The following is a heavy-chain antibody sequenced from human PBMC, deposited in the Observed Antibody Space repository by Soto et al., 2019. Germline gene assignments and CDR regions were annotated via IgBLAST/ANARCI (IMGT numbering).Heavy chain of an antibody. D-gene: IGHD6-6*01. V-gene: IGHV2-5*02. J-gene: IGHJ4*02. CDR3: AHRYSSSSGGAFDY. CDR1: GFSLSTSGVG. CDR2: IYWDDDK. Sequence: QITLKESGPTLVKPTQTLTLTCTFSGFSLSTSGVGVGWIRQPPGKALEWLALIYWDDDKRYSPSLKNRLTITKDTSKNQVVLTMTNMDPVDTATYYCAHRYSSSSGGAFDYWGQGTLVTVSS.